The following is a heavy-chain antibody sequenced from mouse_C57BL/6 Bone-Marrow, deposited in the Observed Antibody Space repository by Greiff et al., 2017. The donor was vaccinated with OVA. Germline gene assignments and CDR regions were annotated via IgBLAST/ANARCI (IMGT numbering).Heavy chain of an antibody. D-gene: IGHD1-1*01. V-gene: IGHV10-1*01. CDR2: IRSKSNTYAK. J-gene: IGHJ3*01. CDR1: GFSFNTYA. Sequence: EVQRVESGGGLVQPKGSLKLSCAASGFSFNTYAMHWVRQAPGQGLEWVARIRSKSNTYAKNYADTVKDTFTISRDDSESMLYLQMSSLMTEDTAMYYCVRPCYGRPFAYGGQGTLVTVSA. CDR3: VRPCYGRPFAY.